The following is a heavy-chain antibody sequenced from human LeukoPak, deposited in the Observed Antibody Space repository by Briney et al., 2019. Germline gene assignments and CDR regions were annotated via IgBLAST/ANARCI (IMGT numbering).Heavy chain of an antibody. V-gene: IGHV1-2*02. D-gene: IGHD3-22*01. Sequence: ASVKVSCKASGYTFTGYYMHWVRQAPGQGLEWMGWINPNSGGTNYAQKVQGRVTMTRDTSISTAYMELSRLRSDDTAVYYCARDRNLYYDSSAHDYWGQGTLVTVSS. CDR1: GYTFTGYY. CDR2: INPNSGGT. CDR3: ARDRNLYYDSSAHDY. J-gene: IGHJ4*02.